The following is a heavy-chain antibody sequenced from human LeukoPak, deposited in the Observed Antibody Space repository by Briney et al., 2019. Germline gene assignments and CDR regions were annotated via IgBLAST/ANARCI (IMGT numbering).Heavy chain of an antibody. CDR3: ARPLWFGELGSFGY. CDR1: GGSISSYY. V-gene: IGHV4-59*08. Sequence: PSETLSLTCTVSGGSISSYYWSWIRQPPGKGLEWIGYIYYSGSTNYKPSLKSRVTISVDTSKTQFSLKLSSVTAADTAVYYCARPLWFGELGSFGYWGQGTLVTVSS. CDR2: IYYSGST. J-gene: IGHJ4*02. D-gene: IGHD3-10*01.